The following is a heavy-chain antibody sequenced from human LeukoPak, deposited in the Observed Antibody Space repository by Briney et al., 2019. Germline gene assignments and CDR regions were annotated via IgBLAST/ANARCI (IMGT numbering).Heavy chain of an antibody. Sequence: GGSLRLSCAASGFPFRNHAMSWVRQPPGKGLEWVSAISNGKTYYADSVRGRFTISRDDSENMVYLQMNSLRVEDTARYYCVREAGYCASVCLKTNWFDPWGQGTLVTVSS. CDR3: VREAGYCASVCLKTNWFDP. D-gene: IGHD2-15*01. CDR2: ISNGKT. J-gene: IGHJ5*02. CDR1: GFPFRNHA. V-gene: IGHV3-23*01.